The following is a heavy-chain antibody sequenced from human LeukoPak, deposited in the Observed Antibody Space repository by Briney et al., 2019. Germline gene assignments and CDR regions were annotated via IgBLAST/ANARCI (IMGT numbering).Heavy chain of an antibody. V-gene: IGHV1-69*04. D-gene: IGHD1-1*01. CDR1: GGTFSSYA. CDR3: ARGNRRDNWNDEDAFDI. J-gene: IGHJ3*02. Sequence: SVKVSCKASGGTFSSYAISWVRQAPGQGLEWMGRIIPILGIANYAQKSQGRVTITADKSTSTAYMELSSLRSEDTAVYYCARGNRRDNWNDEDAFDIWGQGTMVTVSS. CDR2: IIPILGIA.